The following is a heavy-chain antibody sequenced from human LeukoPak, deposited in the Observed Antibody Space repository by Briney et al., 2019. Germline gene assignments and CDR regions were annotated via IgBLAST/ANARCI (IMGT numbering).Heavy chain of an antibody. CDR1: GYTFTSYG. V-gene: IGHV1-18*01. J-gene: IGHJ4*02. D-gene: IGHD3-3*01. CDR2: FSAYNGNT. CDR3: ARDLSYNERRSGYYYFDD. Sequence: ASVKVSCKASGYTFTSYGISWVRQAPGQGLEWMGWFSAYNGNTNFEQKLQGRSTITTNTATNPAYLELRSLRSDDTAVYYCARDLSYNERRSGYYYFDDWGQGTPVTVSS.